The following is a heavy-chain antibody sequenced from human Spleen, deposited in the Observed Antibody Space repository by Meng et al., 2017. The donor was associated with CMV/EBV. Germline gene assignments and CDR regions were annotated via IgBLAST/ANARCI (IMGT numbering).Heavy chain of an antibody. V-gene: IGHV4-39*07. CDR2: IYYTGST. D-gene: IGHD1-7*01. CDR1: GGSIRSSNYY. CDR3: ARSLELRSNTFDY. Sequence: SETLSLTCTVSGGSIRSSNYYWGWIRQPPGKGLEWIGIIYYTGSTYYNPSLKSRVTISVDTSKNQFSLKLSSVTAADTAVYYCARSLELRSNTFDYWGQGTLVTVSS. J-gene: IGHJ4*02.